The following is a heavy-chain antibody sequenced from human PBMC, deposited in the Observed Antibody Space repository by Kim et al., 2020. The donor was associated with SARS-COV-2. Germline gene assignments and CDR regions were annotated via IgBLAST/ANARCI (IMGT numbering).Heavy chain of an antibody. D-gene: IGHD6-19*01. J-gene: IGHJ4*02. CDR2: IYHSGST. V-gene: IGHV4-39*07. CDR3: ARGMEQWLVEY. Sequence: SETLSLTCTVSGASISSITYYWGWIRQPPGKGLEWIGSIYHSGSTYYNPSLKSRVTISVGTSKNQFSLNVTSVTAADTAVYYCARGMEQWLVEYWGQGTLVTVSS. CDR1: GASISSITYY.